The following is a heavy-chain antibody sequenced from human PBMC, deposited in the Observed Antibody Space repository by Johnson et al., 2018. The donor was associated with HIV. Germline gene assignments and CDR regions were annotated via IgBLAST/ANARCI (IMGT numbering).Heavy chain of an antibody. Sequence: VQLVESGGGLVQPGGSLRLSCAASGFTVSSNYMSWVRQAPGKGLESVSVVYSGGTTHYADSVKGRSTISRDNSKNTLYLQMNSLRAEDTAVYYCTKDLGITVAGRGGLDAFDIWGQGTMVTVSS. J-gene: IGHJ3*02. CDR3: TKDLGITVAGRGGLDAFDI. CDR2: VYSGGTT. D-gene: IGHD6-19*01. V-gene: IGHV3-66*02. CDR1: GFTVSSNY.